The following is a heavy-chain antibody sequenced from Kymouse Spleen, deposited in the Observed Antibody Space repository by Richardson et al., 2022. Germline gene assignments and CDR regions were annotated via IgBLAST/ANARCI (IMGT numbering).Heavy chain of an antibody. D-gene: IGHD2-2*02. CDR2: INHSGST. V-gene: IGHV4-34*01. Sequence: QVQLQQWGAGLLKPSETLSLTCAVYGGSFSGYYWSWIRQPPGKGLEWIGEINHSGSTNYNPSLKSRVTISVDTSKNQFSLKLSSVTAADTAVYYCARGNCSSTSCYEGWFDPWGQGTLVTVSS. J-gene: IGHJ5*02. CDR1: GGSFSGYY. CDR3: ARGNCSSTSCYEGWFDP.